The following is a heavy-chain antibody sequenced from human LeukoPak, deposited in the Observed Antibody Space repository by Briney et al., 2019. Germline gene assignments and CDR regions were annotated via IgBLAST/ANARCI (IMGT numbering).Heavy chain of an antibody. D-gene: IGHD1-1*01. Sequence: NPSETLSLTCTVSGGSISSYYWSWIRQPPGKGLEWIGHIYGSGSTNYNPSLKSRVTLSVDTSKNQFSLKLSSVTAADTAVYYCAREGTSGTRLNWFDPWGQGTLVTVSS. J-gene: IGHJ5*02. CDR3: AREGTSGTRLNWFDP. CDR1: GGSISSYY. CDR2: IYGSGST. V-gene: IGHV4-59*01.